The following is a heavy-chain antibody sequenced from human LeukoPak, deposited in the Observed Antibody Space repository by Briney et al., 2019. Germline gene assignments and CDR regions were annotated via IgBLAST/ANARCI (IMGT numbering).Heavy chain of an antibody. CDR1: GFTFSSYS. CDR3: ARIQQQLVRFAFDI. CDR2: ISSSSSYI. D-gene: IGHD6-13*01. V-gene: IGHV3-21*01. J-gene: IGHJ3*02. Sequence: GGSLRLSCAASGFTFSSYSMNWVRQPPGKGLEWVSSISSSSSYIYYADSVKGRFTISRDNAKNSLYLQMNSLRAEDTSVYYCARIQQQLVRFAFDIWGQVTMDTVSS.